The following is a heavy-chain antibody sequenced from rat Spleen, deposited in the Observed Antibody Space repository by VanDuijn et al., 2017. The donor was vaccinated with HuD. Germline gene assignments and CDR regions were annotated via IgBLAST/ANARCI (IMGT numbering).Heavy chain of an antibody. V-gene: IGHV5S10*01. Sequence: EVQLVESGGGLVQPGGSLKLSCAASGFTFSDYNMAWVRQAPKKGLEWVATIIYDGGSTYYRDSVKGRFTISRDNAKSGLYLQMDSMKSEDTATYYCTTDRDSNYSYEGYWGQGVMVTVSS. CDR2: IIYDGGST. CDR1: GFTFSDYN. J-gene: IGHJ2*01. CDR3: TTDRDSNYSYEGY. D-gene: IGHD1-2*01.